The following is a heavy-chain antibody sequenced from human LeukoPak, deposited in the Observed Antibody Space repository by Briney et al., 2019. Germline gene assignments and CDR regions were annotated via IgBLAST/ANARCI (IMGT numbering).Heavy chain of an antibody. D-gene: IGHD4-23*01. Sequence: PGGSLRLSCAASGFFFSTYGMHWVRQAPGKGLEWVAVIWSHGNTKKYADSVTGRFTISRDNSKNTLYLEMNTLRAEDTAVYYCVRGNDYGGPHYWGQGTLVTVSS. V-gene: IGHV3-33*01. CDR3: VRGNDYGGPHY. CDR2: IWSHGNTK. CDR1: GFFFSTYG. J-gene: IGHJ4*02.